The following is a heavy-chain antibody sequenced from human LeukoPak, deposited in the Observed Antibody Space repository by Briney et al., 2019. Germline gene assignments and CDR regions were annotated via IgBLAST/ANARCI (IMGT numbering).Heavy chain of an antibody. CDR2: IGTAGDT. J-gene: IGHJ4*02. V-gene: IGHV3-13*01. CDR3: ARVAKERVGGVYYFDY. CDR1: GFTFSDYD. Sequence: PGGSLRLSCAASGFTFSDYDMHWVRQATGKGLEWVSAIGTAGDTYYTCSVKGRFTISRENAKNSLYLQMNSLRAGDTAVYYCARVAKERVGGVYYFDYWGRGTLVTVSS. D-gene: IGHD1-1*01.